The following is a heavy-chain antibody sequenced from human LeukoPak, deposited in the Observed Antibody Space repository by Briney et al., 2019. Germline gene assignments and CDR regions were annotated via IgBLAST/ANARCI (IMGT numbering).Heavy chain of an antibody. J-gene: IGHJ1*01. Sequence: PSETLSLTCSVSGDSVSRSDSYWDWIRQPPGKGLEWIGTIYYSGRTYYSPSLKSRVTMSVDPSNNQFSLNLRSVTAADTAVYYCARWRYYDRSGYLEWGQGTLLSVSS. CDR1: GDSVSRSDSY. CDR2: IYYSGRT. D-gene: IGHD3-22*01. V-gene: IGHV4-39*01. CDR3: ARWRYYDRSGYLE.